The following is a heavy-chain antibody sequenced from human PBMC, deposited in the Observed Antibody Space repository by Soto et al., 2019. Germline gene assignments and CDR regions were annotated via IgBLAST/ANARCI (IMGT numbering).Heavy chain of an antibody. CDR1: GFPFSIYW. CDR3: ARWLGEDGLFDN. V-gene: IGHV3-7*03. CDR2: IMQDGSDK. D-gene: IGHD5-12*01. Sequence: GGSLRLSCAASGFPFSIYWMGWVRQAPGEGLEWVANIMQDGSDKFYFDSVRGRFTISRDNAKNSLYLQMNSLRAEDTAVYYCARWLGEDGLFDNWGQGTVVTVSS. J-gene: IGHJ4*02.